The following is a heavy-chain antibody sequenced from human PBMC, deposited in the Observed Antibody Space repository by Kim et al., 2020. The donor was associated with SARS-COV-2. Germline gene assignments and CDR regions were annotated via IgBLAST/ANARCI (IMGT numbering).Heavy chain of an antibody. V-gene: IGHV4-61*02. Sequence: GSTNYNPSLKSRVTISVDTSKNQFSLKLSSVTAADTAVYYCARENRYFDYWGQGTLVTVSS. J-gene: IGHJ4*02. CDR3: ARENRYFDY. CDR2: GST.